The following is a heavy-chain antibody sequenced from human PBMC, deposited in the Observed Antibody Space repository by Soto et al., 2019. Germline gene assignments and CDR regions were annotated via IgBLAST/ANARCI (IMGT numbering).Heavy chain of an antibody. D-gene: IGHD3-22*01. CDR1: GFTFSIYA. V-gene: IGHV3-23*01. J-gene: IGHJ5*02. CDR2: ISGSGGST. CDR3: AKDREVTMIVVVRGPWFDP. Sequence: GGSLRLSCAASGFTFSIYAMSLVLQAPGKGLEWVSAISGSGGSTYYADSVKGRFTISRDNSKNTLYLQMNSLRAEDTAVYYCAKDREVTMIVVVRGPWFDPWGQGTLVTVSS.